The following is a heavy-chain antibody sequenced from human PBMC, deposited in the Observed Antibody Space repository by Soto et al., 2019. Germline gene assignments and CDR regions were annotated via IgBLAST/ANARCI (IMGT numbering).Heavy chain of an antibody. D-gene: IGHD6-19*01. V-gene: IGHV4-59*01. CDR3: ARDDSSGSPRDYYGMDV. J-gene: IGHJ6*02. Sequence: SETLSLTYAVYGGYFSGYYWSWIRQPPGKGLEWIGYIYYSGSTNYNPSLKSRVTISVDTSKNQFSLKLSSVTAADTAVYYCARDDSSGSPRDYYGMDVWGQGTTVTVSS. CDR1: GGYFSGYY. CDR2: IYYSGST.